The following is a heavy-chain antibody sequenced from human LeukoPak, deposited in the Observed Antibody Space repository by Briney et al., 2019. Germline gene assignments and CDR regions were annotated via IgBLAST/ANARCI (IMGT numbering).Heavy chain of an antibody. V-gene: IGHV1-2*02. Sequence: ASVKVSCKASGYTFTGYYMHWVRQAPGQGLEWMGWINPNSGGTNYAQKFQGRVTMTRDTSISTAHMELSRLRSDDTAVYYCARHYLEGRSFDYWGQGTLVTVSS. CDR3: ARHYLEGRSFDY. D-gene: IGHD1-1*01. CDR1: GYTFTGYY. CDR2: INPNSGGT. J-gene: IGHJ4*02.